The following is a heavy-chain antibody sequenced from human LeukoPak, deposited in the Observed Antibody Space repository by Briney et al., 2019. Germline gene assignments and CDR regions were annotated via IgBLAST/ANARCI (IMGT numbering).Heavy chain of an antibody. Sequence: GGSLRLSCATSGFTFSSYAMSWVRQAPGEGLEWVSVIYSGGSTFYAASVKGRFTISRDNSNNTLYLQMNSLRAEDTAVYYCARAVVVAAPYRWFDPWGQGTLVTVSS. J-gene: IGHJ5*02. CDR2: IYSGGST. D-gene: IGHD2-15*01. V-gene: IGHV3-66*01. CDR1: GFTFSSYA. CDR3: ARAVVVAAPYRWFDP.